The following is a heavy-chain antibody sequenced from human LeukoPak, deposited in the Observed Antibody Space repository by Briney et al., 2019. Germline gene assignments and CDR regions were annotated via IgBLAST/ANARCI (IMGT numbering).Heavy chain of an antibody. CDR2: IYYSGST. J-gene: IGHJ6*03. D-gene: IGHD2-15*01. CDR3: AKIRKNRGGSHPRHYSYYIDV. CDR1: GGSIGSHY. Sequence: SETRSLACTVAGGSIGSHYWSWIRQPPGKGLEWIGYIYYSGSTNYNPSLKSRVTISGDTSKNQFHQKLTSVTDADTAMYYCAKIRKNRGGSHPRHYSYYIDVWGKGTTVPVS. V-gene: IGHV4-59*11.